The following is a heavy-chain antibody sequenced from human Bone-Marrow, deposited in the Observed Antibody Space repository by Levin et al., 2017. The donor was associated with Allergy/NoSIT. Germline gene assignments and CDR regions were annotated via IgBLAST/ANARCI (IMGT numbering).Heavy chain of an antibody. CDR1: GYSINTSYH. CDR2: IFYNGKT. D-gene: IGHD1-26*01. J-gene: IGHJ4*02. CDR3: ARDGGYQLIELLYYFDC. Sequence: GSLRLSCAVSGYSINTSYHWGWFRQPPGKGLQWIGSIFYNGKTHYNPSLRSCVTISLDTSRNQFSLGLIPVTAADTAVYFCARDGGYQLIELLYYFDCWGQGTLVTVSS. V-gene: IGHV4-38-2*02.